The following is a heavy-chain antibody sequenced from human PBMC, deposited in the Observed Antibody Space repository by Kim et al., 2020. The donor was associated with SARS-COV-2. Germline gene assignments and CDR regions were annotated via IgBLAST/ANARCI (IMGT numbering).Heavy chain of an antibody. V-gene: IGHV3-53*01. CDR3: GRDWNGDSVVDP. D-gene: IGHD1-1*01. CDR1: GFSVSTNY. J-gene: IGHJ5*02. Sequence: GGSLRLSCAVSGFSVSTNYMNWVRQAPGKGLEWVSVIYSGDRGGNTKYADSVKGRFTISRDNDKNTLFLQMNSLRAEDTAFYYCGRDWNGDSVVDPWGQGTLVTVSS. CDR2: IYSGDRGGNT.